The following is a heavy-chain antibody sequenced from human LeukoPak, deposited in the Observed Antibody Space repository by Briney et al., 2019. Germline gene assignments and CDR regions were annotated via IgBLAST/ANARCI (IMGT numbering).Heavy chain of an antibody. Sequence: GASVKVSCKASGYTFTDYYIHWVRQAPGQGLEWMGRIIPILGIANYAQKFQGRVTITADKSTSTAYMELSSLRSEDTAVYYCASSTVVKSGWFDPWGQGTLVTVSS. CDR1: GYTFTDYY. CDR2: IIPILGIA. J-gene: IGHJ5*02. D-gene: IGHD4-23*01. V-gene: IGHV1-69*02. CDR3: ASSTVVKSGWFDP.